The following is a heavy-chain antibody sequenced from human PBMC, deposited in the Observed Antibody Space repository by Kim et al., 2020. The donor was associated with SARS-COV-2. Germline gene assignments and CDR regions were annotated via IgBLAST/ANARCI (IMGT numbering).Heavy chain of an antibody. J-gene: IGHJ4*02. V-gene: IGHV1-18*01. CDR2: ISAYNGNT. Sequence: ASVKVSCKASGYTFTSYGISWVRQAPGQGLEWMGWISAYNGNTNYAQKLQGRVTMTTDTSTSTAYMELRSLRSDDTAVYYCARDNTRYNWNYYNQYYFDYWGQGTLVTVSS. CDR3: ARDNTRYNWNYYNQYYFDY. D-gene: IGHD1-7*01. CDR1: GYTFTSYG.